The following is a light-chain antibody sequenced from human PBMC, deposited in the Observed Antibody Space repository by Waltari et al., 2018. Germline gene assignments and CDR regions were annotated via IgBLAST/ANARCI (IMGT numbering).Light chain of an antibody. CDR1: TYDIGYYDY. CDR3: SSHTTRSTWV. J-gene: IGLJ3*02. CDR2: DVR. Sequence: QSALTQPASVSGSPGQSITISCTGTTYDIGYYDYVSWYQQHLGRAPKLISYDVRERPAGVSDRLSGSQSGNTASLIISGLQADDEADYYCSSHTTRSTWVFGGGTKLTVL. V-gene: IGLV2-14*03.